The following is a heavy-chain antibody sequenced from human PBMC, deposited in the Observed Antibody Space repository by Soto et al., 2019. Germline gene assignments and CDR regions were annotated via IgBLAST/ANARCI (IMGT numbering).Heavy chain of an antibody. Sequence: AETLSLTCTASGGSITSSSHFWGWVRQPPGKGLEWIGTIYFTGNTYYTPSLKSQLTMSIDTSKNEFSLRLNSVTAADTAVYYCAGQTFTIAAASYGRSNWFDPWGPGTLVTVSS. CDR2: IYFTGNT. V-gene: IGHV4-39*01. J-gene: IGHJ5*02. CDR1: GGSITSSSHF. D-gene: IGHD6-25*01. CDR3: AGQTFTIAAASYGRSNWFDP.